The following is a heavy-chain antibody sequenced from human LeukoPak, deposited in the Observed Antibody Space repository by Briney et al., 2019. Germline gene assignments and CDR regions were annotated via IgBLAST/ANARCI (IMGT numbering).Heavy chain of an antibody. Sequence: ASVKVSCKASGHTFTSYYMHWVRQAPGQGLEWMGIINPTGGSTTYAQKFQGRVTMTRDTSTSTVYMELSSLRSDDTAVYYCARDGNYDFWSGYYDKGDYWGQGTLVTVSS. D-gene: IGHD3-3*01. V-gene: IGHV1-46*01. J-gene: IGHJ4*02. CDR1: GHTFTSYY. CDR2: INPTGGST. CDR3: ARDGNYDFWSGYYDKGDY.